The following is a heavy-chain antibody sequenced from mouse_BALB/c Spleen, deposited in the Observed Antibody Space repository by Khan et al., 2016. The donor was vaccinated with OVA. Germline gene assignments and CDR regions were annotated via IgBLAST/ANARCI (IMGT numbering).Heavy chain of an antibody. CDR1: GYTFTDYY. CDR2: INPNNGDT. J-gene: IGHJ1*01. CDR3: AGGLFDV. Sequence: EVQLQQSGPELVKPGASVKMSCKASGYTFTDYYMKWMKQSHGKSLEWIGDINPNNGDTFYNQKFKDKATLTVDKSSSTAYMHLNSLTSEDSAVDYCAGGLFDVWGAGTPVTVSS. V-gene: IGHV1-26*01.